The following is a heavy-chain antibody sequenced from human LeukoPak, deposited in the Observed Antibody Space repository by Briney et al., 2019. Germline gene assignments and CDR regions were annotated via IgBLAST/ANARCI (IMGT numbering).Heavy chain of an antibody. Sequence: ASVKVSCKASGYTFTSYGISWVRQAPGQGLEWMGWISAYNGNTNYAQKLQGRVTMTTDTSTSTAYMELRSLRSDDTAVCYCARASHYYDSSGDAFDIWGQGTMVTVSS. V-gene: IGHV1-18*01. D-gene: IGHD3-22*01. CDR1: GYTFTSYG. CDR2: ISAYNGNT. CDR3: ARASHYYDSSGDAFDI. J-gene: IGHJ3*02.